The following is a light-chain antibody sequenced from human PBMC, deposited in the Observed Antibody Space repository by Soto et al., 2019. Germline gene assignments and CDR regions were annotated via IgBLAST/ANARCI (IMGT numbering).Light chain of an antibody. Sequence: DIPMTQSPSSLSASVGDRVTITCRASQTITNYLNWYQQKPGKAPKLLIYAASTLLSGAPSRFSGGGSGTDFTLTIDSLQPEDFATYYCQQSYSSPWTFGQGTKVEIK. CDR3: QQSYSSPWT. V-gene: IGKV1-39*01. J-gene: IGKJ1*01. CDR1: QTITNY. CDR2: AAS.